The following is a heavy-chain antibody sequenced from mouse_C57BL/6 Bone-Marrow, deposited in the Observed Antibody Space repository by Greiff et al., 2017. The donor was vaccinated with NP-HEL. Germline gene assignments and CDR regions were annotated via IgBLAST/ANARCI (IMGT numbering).Heavy chain of an antibody. CDR3: ASLYYYGSRAY. CDR2: IWSGGST. CDR1: GFSLTSYG. J-gene: IGHJ3*01. Sequence: QVQLQQSGPGLVQPSQSLSITCTVSGFSLTSYGVHWVRQSPGTGLEWLGVIWSGGSTDYNAAFISRLSISKDNSKSQVFFKMNSLQADDTAIYYCASLYYYGSRAYWGQGTLVTVSA. D-gene: IGHD1-1*01. V-gene: IGHV2-2*01.